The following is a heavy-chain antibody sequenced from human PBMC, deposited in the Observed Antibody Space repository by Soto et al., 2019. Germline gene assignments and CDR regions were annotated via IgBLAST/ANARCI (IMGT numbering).Heavy chain of an antibody. J-gene: IGHJ6*02. CDR3: ARWPSITIFGVVITGNYYGMDV. Sequence: PGGSLRLSCAASGFTFSDYYMSWIRQAPGKGLEWVSYISSSGSTIYYADSVKGRFTISRDNAKNSLYLQMNSLRAEDTAVYYCARWPSITIFGVVITGNYYGMDVWGQGTTVTVSS. CDR2: ISSSGSTI. D-gene: IGHD3-3*01. V-gene: IGHV3-11*01. CDR1: GFTFSDYY.